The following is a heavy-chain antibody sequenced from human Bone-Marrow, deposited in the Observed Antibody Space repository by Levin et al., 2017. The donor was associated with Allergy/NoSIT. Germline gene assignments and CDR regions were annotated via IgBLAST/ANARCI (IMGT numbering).Heavy chain of an antibody. CDR3: ARSFYDGTGYFYFDY. CDR1: GVTFSPYA. CDR2: ISSDGTKK. D-gene: IGHD3/OR15-3a*01. V-gene: IGHV3-30*03. J-gene: IGHJ4*02. Sequence: QPGGSLRLSCAASGVTFSPYAMHWVRQAPGKGLEWVTGISSDGTKKYYADSVRGRITISRDNSKNTLYLQLDSLRTEDTAVYFCARSFYDGTGYFYFDYWGQGTLVTVSS.